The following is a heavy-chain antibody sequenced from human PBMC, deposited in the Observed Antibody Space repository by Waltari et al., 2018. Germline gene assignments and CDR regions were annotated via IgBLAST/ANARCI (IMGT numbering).Heavy chain of an antibody. D-gene: IGHD3-22*01. CDR2: IYPGDSDT. V-gene: IGHV5-51*03. CDR3: ARRGGSNGYYFFDY. J-gene: IGHJ4*02. Sequence: EVQLVQSGAEVKKQGESLKISCKGSGYSLTSYWIVWVRQMTGKGLEWMGIIYPGDSDTRYSPSFQVQVTISADKSISTAYLQSSSLKASDTAMYYCARRGGSNGYYFFDYWGQGTLVTVSS. CDR1: GYSLTSYW.